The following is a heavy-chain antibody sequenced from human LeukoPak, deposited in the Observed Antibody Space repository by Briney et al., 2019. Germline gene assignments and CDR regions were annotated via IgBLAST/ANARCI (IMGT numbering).Heavy chain of an antibody. CDR1: GYTFTGYY. Sequence: ASVKVSCKASGYTFTGYYMHWVRQAPGQGLEWMGWINPNSGGTNYAQKFQGRVTMTRDTSISTAYMELSRLRSDDTAVYYCARDHSSSAGRTFDYWGQGTLVTVSS. V-gene: IGHV1-2*02. D-gene: IGHD6-6*01. CDR3: ARDHSSSAGRTFDY. J-gene: IGHJ4*02. CDR2: INPNSGGT.